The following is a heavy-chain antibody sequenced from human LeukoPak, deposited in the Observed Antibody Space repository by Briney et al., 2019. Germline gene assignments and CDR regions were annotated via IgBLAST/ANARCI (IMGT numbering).Heavy chain of an antibody. J-gene: IGHJ5*02. V-gene: IGHV4-59*01. D-gene: IGHD3-9*01. Sequence: SETLSLTCTVSGGSISSYYWSWIRQPPGKGLEWIGYIYYSGSTNYNPSLKSRVTMSVDTSKNQFSLKLSSVTAADTAVYYCARYSYDILTGYPKGWFDPWGQGTLVTVSS. CDR3: ARYSYDILTGYPKGWFDP. CDR2: IYYSGST. CDR1: GGSISSYY.